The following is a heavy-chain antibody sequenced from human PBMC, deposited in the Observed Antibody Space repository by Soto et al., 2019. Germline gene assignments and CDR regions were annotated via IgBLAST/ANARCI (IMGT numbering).Heavy chain of an antibody. V-gene: IGHV3-30*18. D-gene: IGHD4-17*01. CDR1: GFTFSSYG. CDR2: ISYDGSNK. J-gene: IGHJ4*02. Sequence: GGSLRLSCAASGFTFSSYGMHWVRQAPGKGLEWVAVISYDGSNKYYADSVKGRFTISRDNSKNTLYLQMNSLRAEDTAVYYCAKDRTTVVTSGFDYWGQGTLVTVSS. CDR3: AKDRTTVVTSGFDY.